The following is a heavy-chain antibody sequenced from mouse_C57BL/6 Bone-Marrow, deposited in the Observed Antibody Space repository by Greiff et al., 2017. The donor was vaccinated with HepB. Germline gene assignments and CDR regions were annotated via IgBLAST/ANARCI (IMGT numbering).Heavy chain of an antibody. Sequence: QVQLQQPGAELVKPGASVKMSCKASGYTFTSYWITWVKQRPGQGLEWIGDIYPGSGSTNYNEKFKSKATLTVVTSSSTAYMQLSSLTSEDSAVYYCARATTVVNPPYWGQGTLVTVSA. CDR3: ARATTVVNPPY. J-gene: IGHJ3*01. CDR2: IYPGSGST. CDR1: GYTFTSYW. V-gene: IGHV1-55*01. D-gene: IGHD1-1*01.